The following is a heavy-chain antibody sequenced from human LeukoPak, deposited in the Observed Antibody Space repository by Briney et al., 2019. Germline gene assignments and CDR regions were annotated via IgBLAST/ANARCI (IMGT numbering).Heavy chain of an antibody. Sequence: ASVKVSCKVSGYTLTELSMHWVRQVPGKGLEWMGGFDPEDGETIYAQKFQGRVTMTEDTSTDTAYMELSSLRSEDTAVYYCATVNVVPAALHFDYWGQGTLVTVSS. CDR3: ATVNVVPAALHFDY. J-gene: IGHJ4*02. CDR2: FDPEDGET. V-gene: IGHV1-24*01. D-gene: IGHD2-2*01. CDR1: GYTLTELS.